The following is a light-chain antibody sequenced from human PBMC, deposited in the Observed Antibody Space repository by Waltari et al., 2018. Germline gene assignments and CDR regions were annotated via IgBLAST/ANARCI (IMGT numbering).Light chain of an antibody. Sequence: QSVLTQPPSLSGAPGQRGTVSCTGSPTNTGAGYDVQWYQQFPGGAPKLVIYANNNRPSGVPDRFSATKSGSSASLAITGLQAEDEADYYCQSYDKTLSAWVFGGGTRLTVL. CDR2: ANN. CDR3: QSYDKTLSAWV. J-gene: IGLJ3*02. CDR1: PTNTGAGYD. V-gene: IGLV1-40*01.